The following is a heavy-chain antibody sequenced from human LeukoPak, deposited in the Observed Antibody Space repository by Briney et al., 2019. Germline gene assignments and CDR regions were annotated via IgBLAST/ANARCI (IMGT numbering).Heavy chain of an antibody. CDR2: IYYSGNT. CDR1: GGSISSDGNY. J-gene: IGHJ4*02. Sequence: SETLSLTCTVSGGSISSDGNYWSWIRQHPGKGLEWMGYIYYSGNTYYNPSLKSRVTMSVDTSKNQFSLKLRSVTAADTAVYYCAREVRSSGYSLDYWGQGTLVTVSS. CDR3: AREVRSSGYSLDY. V-gene: IGHV4-31*03. D-gene: IGHD3-22*01.